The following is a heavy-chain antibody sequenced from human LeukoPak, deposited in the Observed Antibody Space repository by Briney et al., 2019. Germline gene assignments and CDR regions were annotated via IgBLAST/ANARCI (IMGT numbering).Heavy chain of an antibody. CDR3: AKDSPNCSGSSSYIGWFDP. CDR2: ISYDGSNK. CDR1: GFTFSSYG. V-gene: IGHV3-30*18. D-gene: IGHD2-15*01. Sequence: PGGSLRLSCAASGFTFSSYGMHWVRQAPGKGLEWVAVISYDGSNKYYADSVEGRFTISRDNSKYTLYLKMNSLRAEVTAVYYCAKDSPNCSGSSSYIGWFDPWGQGTLVTVSS. J-gene: IGHJ5*02.